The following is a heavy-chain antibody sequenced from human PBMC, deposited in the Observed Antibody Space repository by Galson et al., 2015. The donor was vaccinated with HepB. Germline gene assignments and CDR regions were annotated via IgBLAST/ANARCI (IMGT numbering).Heavy chain of an antibody. CDR3: ASSSDSYYLDY. V-gene: IGHV1-2*06. CDR1: GYTLKGHY. D-gene: IGHD2-21*02. J-gene: IGHJ4*02. CDR2: ISPNSGGT. Sequence: SVKVSCKASGYTLKGHYIHWVRQAPGKGLEWMGRISPNSGGTNYAQRFQGRVTLTRDTSINTAYMEVSRLQSDDTAVYYCASSSDSYYLDYWGQGTLVTVSS.